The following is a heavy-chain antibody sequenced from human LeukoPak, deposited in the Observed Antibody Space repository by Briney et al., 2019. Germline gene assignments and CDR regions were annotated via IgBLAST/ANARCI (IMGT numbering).Heavy chain of an antibody. V-gene: IGHV5-51*01. CDR2: IYPDDSDT. J-gene: IGHJ6*02. D-gene: IGHD3-10*01. CDR1: GYSFTSRW. CDR3: ARGAYGSGSYYNYYGMDV. Sequence: GESLKISCKGSGYSFTSRWIGWVRQMPGKGLEWMGIIYPDDSDTRYSPSFQGQVTISADKSIGTAYLQWSSLKASDTAMYYCARGAYGSGSYYNYYGMDVWGQGTTVTVSS.